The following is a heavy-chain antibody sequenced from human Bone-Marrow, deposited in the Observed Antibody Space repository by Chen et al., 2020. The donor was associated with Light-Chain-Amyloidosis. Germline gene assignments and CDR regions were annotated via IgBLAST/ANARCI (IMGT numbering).Heavy chain of an antibody. CDR1: GFTFTTYG. CDR3: SRDAVAPGDTDY. V-gene: IGHV3-48*03. J-gene: IGHJ4*02. CDR2: ISAGGDSM. Sequence: QLVESGGSLVQPGGSLRLSCAASGFTFTTYGMNWVRQAPGKGLEWVSYISAGGDSMYYAGSVKGRFTVSRDDARNSLFLQMNSLRAEDTAVYYCSRDAVAPGDTDYWGQGTLVTVSS. D-gene: IGHD1-1*01.